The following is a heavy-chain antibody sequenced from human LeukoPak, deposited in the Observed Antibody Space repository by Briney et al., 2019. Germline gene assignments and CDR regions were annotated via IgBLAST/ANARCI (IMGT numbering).Heavy chain of an antibody. CDR1: GYTFTGYY. CDR3: ARDYVPGITMVRGDY. Sequence: GASVKVSCKASGYTFTGYYMHWVRQAPGQGLEWMGWINPNSGGTNYAQKFQGRVTMTRDTSISTAYMELSRLRSDDTAVYYCARDYVPGITMVRGDYWGQGTLVTVSS. CDR2: INPNSGGT. D-gene: IGHD3-10*01. J-gene: IGHJ4*02. V-gene: IGHV1-2*02.